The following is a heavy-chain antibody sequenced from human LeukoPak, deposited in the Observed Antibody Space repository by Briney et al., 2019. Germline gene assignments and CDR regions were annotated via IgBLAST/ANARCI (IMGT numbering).Heavy chain of an antibody. J-gene: IGHJ4*02. CDR2: ISAYNGNT. D-gene: IGHD3-22*01. CDR3: ARVRGVRHYYDSSGYEHPDY. Sequence: ASVKVSRKASGYTFTSYGISWVRQAPGQGLEWMGWISAYNGNTNYAQKLQGRVTMTTDTSTSTAYMELRSLRSDDTAVYYCARVRGVRHYYDSSGYEHPDYWGQGTLVTVSS. CDR1: GYTFTSYG. V-gene: IGHV1-18*01.